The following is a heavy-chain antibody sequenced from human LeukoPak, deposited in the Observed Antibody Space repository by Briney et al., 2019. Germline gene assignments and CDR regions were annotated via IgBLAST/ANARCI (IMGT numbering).Heavy chain of an antibody. CDR2: IYYSGST. CDR3: ARGYSGYDPFDP. D-gene: IGHD5-12*01. CDR1: GGSISSYY. J-gene: IGHJ5*02. Sequence: KTSETLSLTCTVSGGSISSYYWSWIRQPPGKGLEWIGYIYYSGSTNYNPSLKSRVTISVDTSKNQFSLKLSSVTAADTAVYYCARGYSGYDPFDPWGQGTLVTVSS. V-gene: IGHV4-59*01.